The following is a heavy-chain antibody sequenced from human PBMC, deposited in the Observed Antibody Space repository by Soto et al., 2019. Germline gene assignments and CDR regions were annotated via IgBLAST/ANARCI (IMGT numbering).Heavy chain of an antibody. CDR2: IYSGGST. CDR1: GFTVSSNY. V-gene: IGHV3-66*01. CDR3: ARESGWYDILTGYSPDDAFDI. J-gene: IGHJ3*02. Sequence: GGSLRLSCAASGFTVSSNYMSWVRQAPGKGLEWVSVIYSGGSTYYADSVKGRFNISRDNSKNTLYLQMNSLRAEDTAVYYCARESGWYDILTGYSPDDAFDIWGQGTMVTVSS. D-gene: IGHD3-9*01.